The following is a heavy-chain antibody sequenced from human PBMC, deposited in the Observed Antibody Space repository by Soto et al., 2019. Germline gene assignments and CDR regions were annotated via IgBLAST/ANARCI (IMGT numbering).Heavy chain of an antibody. CDR1: GGSIGYYY. Sequence: SETLSLTCTVSGGSIGYYYWSWIRQPPGKALEWIGYIYDGGSNNYNPSLKSRVTISADTSKNQLSLKLTSVTAADTAVYYCARARISLVGEVNKYNMDVWGQGTTVTVSS. V-gene: IGHV4-59*01. D-gene: IGHD3-16*01. CDR2: IYDGGSN. J-gene: IGHJ6*02. CDR3: ARARISLVGEVNKYNMDV.